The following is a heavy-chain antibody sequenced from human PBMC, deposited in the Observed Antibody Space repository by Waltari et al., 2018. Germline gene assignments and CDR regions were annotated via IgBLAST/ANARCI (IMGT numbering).Heavy chain of an antibody. CDR2: SSSSSSYI. V-gene: IGHV3-21*01. CDR3: ARGGGTTVITNWFDP. J-gene: IGHJ5*02. CDR1: GFTFSRQS. Sequence: EVQLVESGGGLVKPGGFLRLSCAASGFTFSRQSMTWVRQAPGKGLGWVSSSSSSSSYIYDADSVKGRFTISRDNAKNSLYLQMNSLRAEDTAVYYCARGGGTTVITNWFDPWGQGTLVTVAS. D-gene: IGHD4-17*01.